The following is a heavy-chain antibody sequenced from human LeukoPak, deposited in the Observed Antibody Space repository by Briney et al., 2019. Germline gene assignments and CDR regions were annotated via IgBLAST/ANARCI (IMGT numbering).Heavy chain of an antibody. D-gene: IGHD2-15*01. CDR2: ICGSCDRI. CDR3: AKNGDRGAYCTGGTCYPYFYYYMDV. J-gene: IGHJ6*03. V-gene: IGHV3-23*01. CDR1: GLTFSSYG. Sequence: GGSLRLSCEASGLTFSSYGMSWVRQAPGKGLEWVSSICGSCDRIYYADSVKGRFTISRDNSKNTLYLQMNSLRAEDTAIYYCAKNGDRGAYCTGGTCYPYFYYYMDVWGKGTTVTI.